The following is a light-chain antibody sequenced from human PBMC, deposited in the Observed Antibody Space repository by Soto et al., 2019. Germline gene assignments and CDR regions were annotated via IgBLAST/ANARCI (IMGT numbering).Light chain of an antibody. J-gene: IGKJ5*01. Sequence: ENVLTQSPATLSLSPGDTATLSCRATQSLRNYLAWYQQKLGQAPRLLIYDASKRATGIPARFGGSGSGTDFTLTISSLEPEDFAVYFCQQRSDWPPTFGQGTRLEIK. V-gene: IGKV3-11*01. CDR3: QQRSDWPPT. CDR2: DAS. CDR1: QSLRNY.